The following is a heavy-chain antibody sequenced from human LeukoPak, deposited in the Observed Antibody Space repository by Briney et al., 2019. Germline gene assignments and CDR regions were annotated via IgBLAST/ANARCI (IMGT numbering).Heavy chain of an antibody. CDR1: GYTFAKYA. D-gene: IGHD2-2*01. Sequence: GASVKVSCTASGYTFAKYAIHWVRQAPGQGLEWVGGIIPIFGTANYAQKFQGRVTITADESTSTAYMELSSLRSEDTAVYYCARVPGIVVVPAAYDYYGMDVWGQGTTVTVSS. CDR2: IIPIFGTA. V-gene: IGHV1-69*13. CDR3: ARVPGIVVVPAAYDYYGMDV. J-gene: IGHJ6*02.